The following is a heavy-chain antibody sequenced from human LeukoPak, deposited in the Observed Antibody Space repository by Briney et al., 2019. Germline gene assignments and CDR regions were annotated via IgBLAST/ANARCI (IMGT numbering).Heavy chain of an antibody. D-gene: IGHD3-10*01. CDR2: INHSGST. Sequence: KPSETLSLTCAVYGGSSSGYYWSWTRQPPGKGLEWIGEINHSGSTNYNPSLKSRVTISVDTSKNQFSVKLNSVTAADTAVYYCARGRGGYYYGSGTFASWFDSWGQGTLVTVSS. CDR3: ARGRGGYYYGSGTFASWFDS. V-gene: IGHV4-34*01. J-gene: IGHJ5*01. CDR1: GGSSSGYY.